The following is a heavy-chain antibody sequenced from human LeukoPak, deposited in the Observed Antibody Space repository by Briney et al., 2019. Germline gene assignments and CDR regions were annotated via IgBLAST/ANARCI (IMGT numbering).Heavy chain of an antibody. CDR3: ASQDCTNGVCYPLFGMDV. J-gene: IGHJ6*02. CDR1: GYTFTSYG. D-gene: IGHD2-8*01. CDR2: ISAYNGNT. Sequence: ASVKVSCKASGYTFTSYGINWVRQAPGQGLEWMGWISAYNGNTNYAQELQGRVTVTTDTSTSTAYMELRSLRSDDTAVYYCASQDCTNGVCYPLFGMDVWGQGTRLPSP. V-gene: IGHV1-18*01.